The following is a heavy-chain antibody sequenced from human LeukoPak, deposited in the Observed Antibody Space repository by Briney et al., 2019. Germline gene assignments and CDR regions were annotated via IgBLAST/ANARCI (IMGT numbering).Heavy chain of an antibody. CDR1: GGSISSYS. J-gene: IGHJ4*02. D-gene: IGHD2-21*01. CDR2: IYTSGST. V-gene: IGHV4-4*07. Sequence: PSETLSLTCTVSGGSISSYSWSWIRQPAGKGLEWIGHIYTSGSTDYNPSLKSRVTISLGTSKNQFSLELRSVTAADTAVYYCARDRRGAYYFANWGQGTVVTASS. CDR3: ARDRRGAYYFAN.